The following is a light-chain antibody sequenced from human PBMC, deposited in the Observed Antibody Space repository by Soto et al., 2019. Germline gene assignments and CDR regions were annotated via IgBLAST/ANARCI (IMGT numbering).Light chain of an antibody. CDR1: QSVSSY. CDR3: HHYGTSPT. V-gene: IGKV3-20*01. CDR2: GVS. Sequence: EIVLTQSPATLSLSPGERATLSCRASQSVSSYLAWYQHKPGQAPRLLIYGVSSRATDIPDRFSGSGSGTDFTLTISRLEPADFAVYFCHHYGTSPTFGQGTRLEIK. J-gene: IGKJ5*01.